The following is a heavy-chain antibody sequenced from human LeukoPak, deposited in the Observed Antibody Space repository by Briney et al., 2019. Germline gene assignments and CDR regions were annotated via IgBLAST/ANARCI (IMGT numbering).Heavy chain of an antibody. V-gene: IGHV3-21*01. CDR2: ISRTSSYI. CDR1: GFTFSSYW. D-gene: IGHD1-26*01. J-gene: IGHJ4*02. Sequence: GGSLRLSCAASGFTFSSYWMHWVRQAPGKGLEWVSSISRTSSYIFYADSVKGRLTISRDNAKNSLYLQMNSLRAEDTAVYYCARVYSGSYVDYFDYWGQGTLVTVSS. CDR3: ARVYSGSYVDYFDY.